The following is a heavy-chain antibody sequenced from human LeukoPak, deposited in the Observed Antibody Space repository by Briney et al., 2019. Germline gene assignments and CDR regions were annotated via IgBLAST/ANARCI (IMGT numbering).Heavy chain of an antibody. Sequence: GASVKVSCKASGYTFTGYYMHWVRQAPGQGLEWMGWINPNSGGTNYAQKFQGRVTMTRDTSISTAYMELSRLRSGDTAVYYCAVAKYYYDSSGYYHAYFDYCGQGTLVTVSS. CDR1: GYTFTGYY. J-gene: IGHJ4*02. CDR2: INPNSGGT. V-gene: IGHV1-2*02. D-gene: IGHD3-22*01. CDR3: AVAKYYYDSSGYYHAYFDY.